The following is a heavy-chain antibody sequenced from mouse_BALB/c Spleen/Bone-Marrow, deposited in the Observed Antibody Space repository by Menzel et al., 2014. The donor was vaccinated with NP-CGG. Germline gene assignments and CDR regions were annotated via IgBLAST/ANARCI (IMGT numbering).Heavy chain of an antibody. CDR3: SRALDY. CDR2: IRTYYGDA. Sequence: VQLQQSGAALVRPGVSVKISCKGSGYTFTDYAAHWVKQSHAKSLEWIGVIRTYYGDATYNQTFKRKATMTLDKSSSTAFIEPARLTSEDSPLYYFSRALDYRGQGTTLTVSS. V-gene: IGHV1S137*01. CDR1: GYTFTDYA. J-gene: IGHJ2*01.